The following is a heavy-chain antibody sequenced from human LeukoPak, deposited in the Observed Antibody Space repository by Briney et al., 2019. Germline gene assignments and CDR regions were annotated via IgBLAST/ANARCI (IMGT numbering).Heavy chain of an antibody. CDR2: ISHSRGA. CDR1: GESFSAYY. V-gene: IGHV4-34*01. CDR3: ARQGPRLWGFLDY. Sequence: PSETLSLTCAVYGESFSAYYWSWIRQSPGKGLEWIGEISHSRGAAYNPSLRSRVIISADTSKNQFSLSLRSVTAADTAVYFCARQGPRLWGFLDYWGQGVLVAVSS. D-gene: IGHD6-6*01. J-gene: IGHJ4*02.